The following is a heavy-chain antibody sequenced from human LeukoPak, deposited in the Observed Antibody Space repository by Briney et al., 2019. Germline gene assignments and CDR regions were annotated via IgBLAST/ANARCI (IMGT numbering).Heavy chain of an antibody. D-gene: IGHD3-16*01. J-gene: IGHJ3*02. V-gene: IGHV3-66*01. CDR3: ARVVKDYVWGSYVMDAFDI. Sequence: GGSLRLSCTASGFRFGVFAMIWVRQAPGKGLEWVSVIYSGGSTYYADSVKGRFTISRDNSKNTLYLQMNSLRAEDTAVYYCARVVKDYVWGSYVMDAFDIWGQGTMVTASS. CDR2: IYSGGST. CDR1: GFRFGVFA.